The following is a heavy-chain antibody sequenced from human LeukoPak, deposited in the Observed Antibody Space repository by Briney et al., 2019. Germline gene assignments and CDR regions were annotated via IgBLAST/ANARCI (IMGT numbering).Heavy chain of an antibody. V-gene: IGHV1-69*13. CDR1: GGTFSSYA. Sequence: ASVKVSCKASGGTFSSYAISWVRQAPGQGLEWMGGIIPIFGTANYAQKFQGRVTITADESTSTAYMELSSLRSEDTAVYYCARDRGGWYNVNYYYMDVWGKGTTVTVSS. CDR2: IIPIFGTA. J-gene: IGHJ6*03. D-gene: IGHD6-19*01. CDR3: ARDRGGWYNVNYYYMDV.